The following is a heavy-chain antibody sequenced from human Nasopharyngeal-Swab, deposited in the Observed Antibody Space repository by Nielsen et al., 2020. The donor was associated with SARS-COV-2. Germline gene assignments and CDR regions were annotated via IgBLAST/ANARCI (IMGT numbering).Heavy chain of an antibody. Sequence: GESLKISCAASGFTFSDYYMSWIRQAPGKGLEWVSYISSSGSTIYYADSVEGRFTISRDNAKNSLYLQMNSLRAEDTAVYYCARDQTYDSSGPDLSFDYWGQGTLVTVSS. J-gene: IGHJ4*02. CDR1: GFTFSDYY. CDR3: ARDQTYDSSGPDLSFDY. CDR2: ISSSGSTI. V-gene: IGHV3-11*01. D-gene: IGHD3-22*01.